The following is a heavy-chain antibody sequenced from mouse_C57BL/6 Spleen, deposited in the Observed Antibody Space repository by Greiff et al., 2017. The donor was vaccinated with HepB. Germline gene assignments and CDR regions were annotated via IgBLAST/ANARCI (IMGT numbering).Heavy chain of an antibody. Sequence: EVKLQESGAELVKPGASVKLSCTASGFNIKDYYMHWVKQRTEQGLEWIGRIDPEDGETKYAPKFQGKATITADTSSNTAYLQLSSLTSEDTAVYYCAFLYYGSSYNYYAMDYWGQGTSVTVSS. V-gene: IGHV14-2*01. CDR1: GFNIKDYY. J-gene: IGHJ4*01. CDR2: IDPEDGET. CDR3: AFLYYGSSYNYYAMDY. D-gene: IGHD1-1*01.